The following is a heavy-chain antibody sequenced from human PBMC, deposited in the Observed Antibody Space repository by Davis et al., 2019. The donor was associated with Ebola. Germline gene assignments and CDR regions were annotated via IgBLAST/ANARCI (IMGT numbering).Heavy chain of an antibody. CDR1: GFTFSRNW. D-gene: IGHD1-26*01. CDR2: ISGSGGRT. Sequence: GGSLRLSCVASGFTFSRNWMSWVRQAPGKGLEWVSAISGSGGRTNYADSVKGRFTISRDNSKNTLYLQMNSPRAEDTAVYYCAKDQWEDDYWYFDHWGRGTLVTVSS. J-gene: IGHJ2*01. V-gene: IGHV3-23*01. CDR3: AKDQWEDDYWYFDH.